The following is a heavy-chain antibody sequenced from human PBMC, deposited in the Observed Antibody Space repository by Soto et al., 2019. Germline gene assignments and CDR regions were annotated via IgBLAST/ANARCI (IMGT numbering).Heavy chain of an antibody. CDR1: GFTFNTYE. Sequence: GVSLRLSCAASGFTFNTYEMNWVGQAPGKGLEWVSYISSSGDTIYSADSVKGRFTISRDNTKNSLYLQMNSLRVEDTAVYYCAREPYYYDSSGYPGYFDYWGQGTLVTVSS. CDR3: AREPYYYDSSGYPGYFDY. D-gene: IGHD3-22*01. J-gene: IGHJ4*02. CDR2: ISSSGDTI. V-gene: IGHV3-48*03.